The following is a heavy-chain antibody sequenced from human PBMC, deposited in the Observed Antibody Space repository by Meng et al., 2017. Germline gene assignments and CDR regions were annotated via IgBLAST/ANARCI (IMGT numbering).Heavy chain of an antibody. J-gene: IGHJ4*02. V-gene: IGHV3-53*02. CDR2: IYSGGST. CDR3: ARDSSSGWYHNY. CDR1: RFSVTTSY. D-gene: IGHD6-19*01. Sequence: ERQLAGTGGGLSQPRGSVRLSCTASRFSVTTSYMSWVRQAPGKGLEWVSVIYSGGSTYYADSVKGRSSISRDNSKNTLYLQMNSLRAEDTAVYFCARDSSSGWYHNYWGQGTLVTVSS.